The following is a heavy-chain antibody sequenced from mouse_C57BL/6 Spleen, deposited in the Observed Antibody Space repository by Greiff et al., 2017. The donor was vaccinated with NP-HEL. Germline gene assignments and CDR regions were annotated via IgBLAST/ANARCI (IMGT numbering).Heavy chain of an antibody. J-gene: IGHJ4*01. D-gene: IGHD3-2*02. CDR3: AYSSGYVGRAMDY. CDR2: IYPGDGDT. V-gene: IGHV1-82*01. Sequence: QVQLQQSGPELVKPGASVKISCKASGYAFSSSWMNWVKQRPGKGLEWIGRIYPGDGDTNYNGKFKGKATLTADKSSSTAYMQLSSLTSEDSAVYFCAYSSGYVGRAMDYWGQGTSVTVSS. CDR1: GYAFSSSW.